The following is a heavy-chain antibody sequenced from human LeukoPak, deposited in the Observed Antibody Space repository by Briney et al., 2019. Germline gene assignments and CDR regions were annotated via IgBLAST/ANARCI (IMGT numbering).Heavy chain of an antibody. CDR2: IFTSGST. J-gene: IGHJ5*02. CDR1: GGSISNYY. D-gene: IGHD6-13*01. CDR3: ARGSLAAPGP. Sequence: PSETLSLTCTVSGGSISNYYWGWFRHPAGKALEWIGLIFTSGSTNYNPSLKSRVAMSVDTSKNQFSLKLTSVTAADTAVYYCARGSLAAPGPWGQGTLVTVSS. V-gene: IGHV4-4*07.